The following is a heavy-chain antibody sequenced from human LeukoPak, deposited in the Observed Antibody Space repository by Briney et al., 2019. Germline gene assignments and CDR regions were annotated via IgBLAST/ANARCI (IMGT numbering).Heavy chain of an antibody. V-gene: IGHV4-39*07. J-gene: IGHJ6*03. Sequence: PSETLSLTCTVSGGSISSSSYYWGWIRQPPGKGLEWIGSIYYSGSTYYNPSLKSRVTISVDTSKNQFSLKLSSVTAADTAVYYCARAGRDGSSVNYYYYYYMDVWGKGTTVTVSS. CDR1: GGSISSSSYY. D-gene: IGHD3-10*01. CDR2: IYYSGST. CDR3: ARAGRDGSSVNYYYYYYMDV.